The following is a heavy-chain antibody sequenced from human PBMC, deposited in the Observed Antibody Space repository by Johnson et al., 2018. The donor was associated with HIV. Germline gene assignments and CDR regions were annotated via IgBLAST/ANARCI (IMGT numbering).Heavy chain of an antibody. Sequence: QMLLVESGGGLVQPGGSLRLSCAASGFTFSSYAMHWVRQAPGKGLEWVAVISYDGKSTYYADSVKGRFTISRDNSKNTLYLQMNSLRAEDTAVYYCASPGTVVTGLAFDIWGQGTMVTVSS. CDR3: ASPGTVVTGLAFDI. CDR1: GFTFSSYA. D-gene: IGHD4-23*01. J-gene: IGHJ3*02. CDR2: ISYDGKST. V-gene: IGHV3-30*04.